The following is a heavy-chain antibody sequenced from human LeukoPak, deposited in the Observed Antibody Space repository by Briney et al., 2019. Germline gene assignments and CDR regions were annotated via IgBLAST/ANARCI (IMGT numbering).Heavy chain of an antibody. D-gene: IGHD3-3*01. V-gene: IGHV4-30-4*01. CDR1: GGPISSGDYY. Sequence: SQTLSLTCTVSGGPISSGDYYWSWIRQPPGKGLEWIGYIYYSGSTYYNPSLKSRVTISVDTSKNQFSLKLSSVTAADTAVYYCARGRITIFGVVTPFDYWGQGTLVTVSS. J-gene: IGHJ4*02. CDR2: IYYSGST. CDR3: ARGRITIFGVVTPFDY.